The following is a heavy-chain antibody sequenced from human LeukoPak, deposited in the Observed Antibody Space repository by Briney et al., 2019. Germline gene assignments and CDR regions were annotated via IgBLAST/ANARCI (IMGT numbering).Heavy chain of an antibody. D-gene: IGHD2-15*01. Sequence: ASVKVSCKASGGTFSSYTISWVRQARGQGLEWMGRIIPIFGTANYAQKFQGRVTITTDESTSTAYMELSSLRSEDTAVYYCARGELCRGGSCYSSPPPDYWGQGTLVTVSS. CDR3: ARGELCRGGSCYSSPPPDY. J-gene: IGHJ4*02. CDR2: IIPIFGTA. CDR1: GGTFSSYT. V-gene: IGHV1-69*05.